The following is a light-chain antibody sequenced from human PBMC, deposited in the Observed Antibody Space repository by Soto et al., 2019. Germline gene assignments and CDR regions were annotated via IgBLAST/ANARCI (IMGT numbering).Light chain of an antibody. J-gene: IGKJ1*01. CDR2: STS. CDR3: QQYGSPLWT. CDR1: QSVGSAW. Sequence: ENVLTQSPGTLSLSPGERATLSCRASQSVGSAWLAWYQQKPGQAPRLLLYSTSTRATSIPDRFSGSGSGTDFTLTISRLEPEDFAVYYCQQYGSPLWTFGQGTKVEVK. V-gene: IGKV3-20*01.